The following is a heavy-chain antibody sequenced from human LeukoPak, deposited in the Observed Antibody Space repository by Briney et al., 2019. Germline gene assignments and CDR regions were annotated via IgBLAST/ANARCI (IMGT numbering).Heavy chain of an antibody. Sequence: GGSLRLSCAASGFTFSRYGMHWVRQAPGKGLEWVAVIWYDGSKKYYADSVKGRFTNSRDNSKNTLYLQIISLRAEDTAVYYCARGFGELSLGFDYWGQGTLATVSS. V-gene: IGHV3-33*01. J-gene: IGHJ4*02. CDR3: ARGFGELSLGFDY. CDR2: IWYDGSKK. D-gene: IGHD3-10*01. CDR1: GFTFSRYG.